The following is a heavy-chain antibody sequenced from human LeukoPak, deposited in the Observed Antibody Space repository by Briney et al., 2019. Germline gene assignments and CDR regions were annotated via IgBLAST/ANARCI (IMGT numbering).Heavy chain of an antibody. CDR2: ISWNSGSI. D-gene: IGHD6-13*01. CDR1: GFTFDDYA. Sequence: PGGSLRLSCAASGFTFDDYAMHWVRQPPGRGLQWVSGISWNSGSIGYVDSVKGRFTISRDNAKNSLYLQMNSLRAEDTALYYCARDRIGSSSWYRNYYYYYMDVWGKGTTVTVSS. CDR3: ARDRIGSSSWYRNYYYYYMDV. V-gene: IGHV3-9*01. J-gene: IGHJ6*03.